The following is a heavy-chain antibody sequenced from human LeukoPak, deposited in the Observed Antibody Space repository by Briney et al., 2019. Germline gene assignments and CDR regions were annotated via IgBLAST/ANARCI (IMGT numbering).Heavy chain of an antibody. CDR3: ARDDVIPIYGGNRMDV. CDR2: IYSGGST. CDR1: GFTARSKY. J-gene: IGHJ6*02. Sequence: GGSLRLSCAASGFTARSKYMSWVRQAPGQRLEWVSVIYSGGSTYYADSVKGRFTISRDNSKNTLYLQMNSLRAEDTAVYYCARDDVIPIYGGNRMDVWGQGTTVTVSS. V-gene: IGHV3-66*01. D-gene: IGHD4-23*01.